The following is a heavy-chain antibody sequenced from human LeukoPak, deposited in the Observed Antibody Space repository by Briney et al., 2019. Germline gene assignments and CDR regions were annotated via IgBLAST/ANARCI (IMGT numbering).Heavy chain of an antibody. J-gene: IGHJ5*02. Sequence: SETLSLTCTFSGGSITSYYWSWIRQPAGKGLEWIGRIYTSGSTNYNPSLKSRVTMSVDTSKNQFSLKLSSVTAADTAVYYCARVGSSSWYGWFDPWGQGTLGTVSS. CDR3: ARVGSSSWYGWFDP. CDR1: GGSITSYY. D-gene: IGHD6-13*01. CDR2: IYTSGST. V-gene: IGHV4-4*07.